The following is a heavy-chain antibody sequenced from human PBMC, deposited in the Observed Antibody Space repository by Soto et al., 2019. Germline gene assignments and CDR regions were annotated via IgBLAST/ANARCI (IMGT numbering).Heavy chain of an antibody. J-gene: IGHJ6*02. V-gene: IGHV1-69*13. Sequence: SVKVSCKASGGTFSSYAISWVRQAPGQGLEWMGGIIPIFGTANYAQKFQGRVTITADESTSTAYMELSSLRSEDTAVYYCARDLRVVKMERRGYYYYGMDLWGQGTTVTVSS. D-gene: IGHD1-1*01. CDR3: ARDLRVVKMERRGYYYYGMDL. CDR2: IIPIFGTA. CDR1: GGTFSSYA.